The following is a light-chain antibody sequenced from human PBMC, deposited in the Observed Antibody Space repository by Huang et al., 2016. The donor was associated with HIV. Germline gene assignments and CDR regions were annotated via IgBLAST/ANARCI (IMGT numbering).Light chain of an antibody. Sequence: DIQMTQSPSSLSASVGDRVTITCRASQSIDKDLNWFQQKPGQAPKLLLYAASSLQSGVPSRFSGSGSGTDVTLTISSLQPEDFATYFCQQSYDTPPYTFGQGTKLEIK. J-gene: IGKJ2*01. V-gene: IGKV1-39*01. CDR1: QSIDKD. CDR2: AAS. CDR3: QQSYDTPPYT.